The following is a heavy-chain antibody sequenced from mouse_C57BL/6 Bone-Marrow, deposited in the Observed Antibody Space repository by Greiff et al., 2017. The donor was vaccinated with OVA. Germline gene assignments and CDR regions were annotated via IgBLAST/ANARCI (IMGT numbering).Heavy chain of an antibody. J-gene: IGHJ2*01. CDR3: ARWYYGSSYDY. CDR2: ISPGSGST. D-gene: IGHD1-1*01. V-gene: IGHV1-55*01. Sequence: QVQLQQPGAELVKPGASVKMSCKASGYTFTSYWITWVKQRPGQGLEWIGDISPGSGSTNYNEKFKSKATLTVDTSSSTAYMQLSSLTSEDSAVYYCARWYYGSSYDYWGQGTTLTVSS. CDR1: GYTFTSYW.